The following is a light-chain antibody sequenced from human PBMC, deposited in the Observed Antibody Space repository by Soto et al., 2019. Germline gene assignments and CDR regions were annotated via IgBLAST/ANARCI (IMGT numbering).Light chain of an antibody. CDR3: SSYAGSNNYV. CDR1: SSDVGNYNF. V-gene: IGLV2-11*01. J-gene: IGLJ1*01. Sequence: QSALTQPRSVSGSPGQSATISCTGTSSDVGNYNFVSWYQQHPGKAPKLMIYDVTQRPSGVPDRFSGSKSGNTASLTISGLQAEDEADYYCSSYAGSNNYVFGTGTKVTVL. CDR2: DVT.